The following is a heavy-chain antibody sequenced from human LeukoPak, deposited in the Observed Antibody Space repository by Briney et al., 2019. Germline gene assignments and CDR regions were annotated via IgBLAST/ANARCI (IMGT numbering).Heavy chain of an antibody. CDR1: GFTFSSYA. Sequence: PGGSLRLSCAASGFTFSSYAMSWVRQAPWKGLEWVSAISGSGGSTYYADSVKGRFTISRDNSKNTLYLQMNSLRAEDTAVYYCAKDRDYYDSSGYYMHFDYWGQGTLVTVSS. J-gene: IGHJ4*02. CDR3: AKDRDYYDSSGYYMHFDY. CDR2: ISGSGGST. D-gene: IGHD3-22*01. V-gene: IGHV3-23*01.